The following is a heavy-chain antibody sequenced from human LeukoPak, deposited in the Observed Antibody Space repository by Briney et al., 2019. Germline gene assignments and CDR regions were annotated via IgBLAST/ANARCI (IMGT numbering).Heavy chain of an antibody. V-gene: IGHV3-66*01. CDR3: ARTYDSGLFPY. Sequence: GGSLRLSCAASGFTVSSNYMSWVRQAPVKGLEWVSVIYSGGSTYYADSVKGRFTISRDNSKNTLYLQMNSLRAEDTAVYYCARTYDSGLFPYWGQGTLVTVSS. J-gene: IGHJ4*02. CDR2: IYSGGST. CDR1: GFTVSSNY. D-gene: IGHD3-10*01.